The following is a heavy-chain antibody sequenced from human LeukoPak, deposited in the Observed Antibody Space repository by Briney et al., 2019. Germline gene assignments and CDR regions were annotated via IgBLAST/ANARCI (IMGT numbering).Heavy chain of an antibody. V-gene: IGHV3-7*04. Sequence: PGGSLRLSCAASGFTFSSYWMSWVRQAPGKGLEWVANIKQDGSEKYYVGSVRGRFTISRDNAKNLLSLQMNSLRAEDTAVYYCARDEHQYYHASTGRFDYWGQGTLVTISS. J-gene: IGHJ4*02. D-gene: IGHD3-22*01. CDR3: ARDEHQYYHASTGRFDY. CDR1: GFTFSSYW. CDR2: IKQDGSEK.